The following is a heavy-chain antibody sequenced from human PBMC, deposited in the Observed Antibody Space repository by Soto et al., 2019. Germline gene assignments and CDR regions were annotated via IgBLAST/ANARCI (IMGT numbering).Heavy chain of an antibody. CDR2: ISAYNGNT. J-gene: IGHJ3*02. V-gene: IGHV1-18*01. CDR3: SRDYYDSSGSAYDAFDI. Sequence: ASVKVSCKASGYTFTSYGISWVRQAPGQGLERMRWISAYNGNTNYAQKLQGRVTMTTDTSTSTAYMELRSLRSDDTAVYYFSRDYYDSSGSAYDAFDIWGQGTMVTVSS. D-gene: IGHD3-22*01. CDR1: GYTFTSYG.